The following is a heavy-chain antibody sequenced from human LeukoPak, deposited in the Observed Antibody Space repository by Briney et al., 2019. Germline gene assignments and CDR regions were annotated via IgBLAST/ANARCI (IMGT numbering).Heavy chain of an antibody. Sequence: PGGSLRLSCAASGFTFSSYAMSWVRQAPGKGLEWVSAISGSGGSTYYADSVKGRFTISRDNSKNTLYLQMNSLRAEDTAVYYCAKEKFPADSSGAGARGAFDIWGQGTMVTVSS. CDR2: ISGSGGST. CDR3: AKEKFPADSSGAGARGAFDI. D-gene: IGHD3-22*01. V-gene: IGHV3-23*01. CDR1: GFTFSSYA. J-gene: IGHJ3*02.